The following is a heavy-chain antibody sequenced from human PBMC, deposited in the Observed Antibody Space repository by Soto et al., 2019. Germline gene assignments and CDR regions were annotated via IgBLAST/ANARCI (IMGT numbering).Heavy chain of an antibody. D-gene: IGHD3-10*01. CDR3: ARENPIRGVITYFDY. V-gene: IGHV3-66*01. CDR2: IYNGGST. Sequence: PGGSLRLSCAASGFNVSSNDMSWVRQAPGKGLEWVSVIYNGGSTYYADSVKGRFTISRDNSKNTLYLQMNSLRAEDTAVYYCARENPIRGVITYFDYWGQGTLVTVSS. J-gene: IGHJ4*02. CDR1: GFNVSSND.